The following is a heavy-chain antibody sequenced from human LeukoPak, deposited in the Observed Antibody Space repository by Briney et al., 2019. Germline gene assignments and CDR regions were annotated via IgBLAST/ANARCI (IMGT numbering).Heavy chain of an antibody. D-gene: IGHD3-3*01. CDR1: GGTFSSYD. J-gene: IGHJ4*02. Sequence: SVKVSCKASGGTFSSYDISWVRLAPGQGLEWMGGIIPIFGTANYAQKFQGRVTITADESTSTAYMELSSLRSEDTAVYYCARVGVGITIFGVARSFDYWGQGTLVTVSS. CDR2: IIPIFGTA. V-gene: IGHV1-69*13. CDR3: ARVGVGITIFGVARSFDY.